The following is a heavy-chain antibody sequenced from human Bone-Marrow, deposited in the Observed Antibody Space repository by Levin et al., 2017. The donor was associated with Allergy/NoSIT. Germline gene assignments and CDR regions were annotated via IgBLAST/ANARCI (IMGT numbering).Heavy chain of an antibody. D-gene: IGHD3-16*01. Sequence: GGSLRLSCAVSGITFSTSWMSWVRQAPGKGLEWVANIKHDGSETYYLDSVKGRFTISRDNAKNSLSLQMNSLRAEDTALYYCARDLGPYVVCFQHWGQGTPVTVSS. CDR1: GITFSTSW. V-gene: IGHV3-7*01. CDR2: IKHDGSET. CDR3: ARDLGPYVVCFQH. J-gene: IGHJ1*01.